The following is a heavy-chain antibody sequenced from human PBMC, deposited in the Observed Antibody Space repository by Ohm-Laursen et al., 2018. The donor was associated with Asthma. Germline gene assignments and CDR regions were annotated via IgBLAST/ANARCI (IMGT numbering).Heavy chain of an antibody. Sequence: GSLRLSCAASGYTFSRHSIHWVRQVPGKGLEWVASISTASTFIYYADSVRGRFTTSRDNAKNSVYLQMNSLRAEDTALYYCARIGPEWELPGREYSLHHWGQGTQVTVSS. D-gene: IGHD1-26*01. J-gene: IGHJ1*01. CDR2: ISTASTFI. V-gene: IGHV3-21*01. CDR3: ARIGPEWELPGREYSLHH. CDR1: GYTFSRHS.